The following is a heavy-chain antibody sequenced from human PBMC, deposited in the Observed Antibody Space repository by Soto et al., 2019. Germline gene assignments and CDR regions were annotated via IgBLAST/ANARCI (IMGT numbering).Heavy chain of an antibody. Sequence: GESLKISCKGSGYSFTSYWIGWVRQMPGKGLEWMGIIYPGDSDTRYSPSFQGQVTISADKSISTAYLQWSSLKASDTAMYYCARVIDYDILTGYFDYWGQGTLVTVSS. CDR1: GYSFTSYW. CDR2: IYPGDSDT. V-gene: IGHV5-51*01. J-gene: IGHJ4*02. D-gene: IGHD3-9*01. CDR3: ARVIDYDILTGYFDY.